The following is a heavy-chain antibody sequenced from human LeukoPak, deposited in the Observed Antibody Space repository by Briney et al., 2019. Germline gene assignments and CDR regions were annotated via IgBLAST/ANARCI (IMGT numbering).Heavy chain of an antibody. D-gene: IGHD3-22*01. Sequence: ASVKVSCKASGYTFTSYGISWVRQAPGQGLEWMGWMSAYNGNTNYAQKLQGRVTMTTDTSTSTAYMELRSLRSDDTAVYYCARDHNYYDSSGYYYSFDYWGQGTLVTVSS. CDR1: GYTFTSYG. CDR3: ARDHNYYDSSGYYYSFDY. V-gene: IGHV1-18*01. CDR2: MSAYNGNT. J-gene: IGHJ4*02.